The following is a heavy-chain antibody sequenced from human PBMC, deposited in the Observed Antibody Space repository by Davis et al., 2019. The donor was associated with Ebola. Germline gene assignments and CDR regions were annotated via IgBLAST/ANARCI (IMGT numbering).Heavy chain of an antibody. D-gene: IGHD6-13*01. Sequence: GGSLRLSCSASGFIFSTYVMSWVRQAPGKGLEWVSTLGLSADTYYADSVKGRFTISRDNSKNTLYLQMNSLRAEDTALYYCAKDATRAAGRGEFEYWGQGTLVTVSS. V-gene: IGHV3-23*01. CDR1: GFIFSTYV. CDR2: LGLSADT. CDR3: AKDATRAAGRGEFEY. J-gene: IGHJ4*02.